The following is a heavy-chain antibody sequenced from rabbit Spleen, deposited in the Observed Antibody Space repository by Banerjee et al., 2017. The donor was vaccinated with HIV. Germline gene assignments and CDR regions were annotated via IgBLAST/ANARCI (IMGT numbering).Heavy chain of an antibody. D-gene: IGHD4-1*01. Sequence: QQQLEESGGGLVKPGGTLTLTCTASGFSFSSSYYMCWVRQAPGKGLECIACIYGGSSGSTWYATWAKGRFTISKTSSTTVTLQMTSLTAADTATYFCVREVAAKLNLWGQGTLVTVS. CDR1: GFSFSSSYY. CDR3: VREVAAKLNL. V-gene: IGHV1S45*01. J-gene: IGHJ4*01. CDR2: IYGGSSGST.